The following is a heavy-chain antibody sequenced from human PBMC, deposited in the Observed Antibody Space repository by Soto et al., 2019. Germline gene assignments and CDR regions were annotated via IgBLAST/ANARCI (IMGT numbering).Heavy chain of an antibody. D-gene: IGHD6-13*01. Sequence: GGSLRLSCAASGFTVSSNYMSCVRQAPGKGLEWVSCIYSGGSTYYGDSVKGRFTISRDNSKNTLYLQMNSLRAEDTAVYYCARDERVRYGMDVWGQGPTVTVSS. CDR2: IYSGGST. CDR1: GFTVSSNY. V-gene: IGHV3-53*01. J-gene: IGHJ6*02. CDR3: ARDERVRYGMDV.